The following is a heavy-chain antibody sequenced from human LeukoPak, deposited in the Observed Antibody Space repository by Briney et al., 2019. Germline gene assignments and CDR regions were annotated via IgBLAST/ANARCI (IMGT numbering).Heavy chain of an antibody. CDR3: AKNRRRGYFGSGSNFDY. D-gene: IGHD3-10*01. V-gene: IGHV3-74*01. Sequence: GGSLRLSCQASGFTFKDSWMYWVRQAPGQGLLWVSRINGDGSDISYVDSVKGRFTISRDNAKNSLYLQMNSLRAEDMAFYYCAKNRRRGYFGSGSNFDYWGQGTLVTVSS. CDR2: INGDGSDI. J-gene: IGHJ4*02. CDR1: GFTFKDSW.